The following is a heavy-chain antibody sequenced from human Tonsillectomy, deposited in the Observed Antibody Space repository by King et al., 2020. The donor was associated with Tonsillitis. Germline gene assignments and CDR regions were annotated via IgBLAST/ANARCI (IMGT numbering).Heavy chain of an antibody. D-gene: IGHD6-19*01. CDR2: IYYSGST. CDR3: SRQVACNVWYFLLDD. Sequence: LQLQESGPGLVKPSETLSLTCTVSGGSISSSSYYWGWIRQPPGKGLEWIGSIYYSGSTYYNSSLKSRVTISVDTSKDQFFLRLSSLTAADTAIYYCSRQVACNVWYFLLDDWGQGTLVTVSS. J-gene: IGHJ4*02. V-gene: IGHV4-39*07. CDR1: GGSISSSSYY.